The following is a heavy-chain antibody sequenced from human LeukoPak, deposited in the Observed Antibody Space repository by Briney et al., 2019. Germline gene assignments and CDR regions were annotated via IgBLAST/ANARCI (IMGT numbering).Heavy chain of an antibody. D-gene: IGHD3-9*01. CDR1: GFSLSTSGVG. Sequence: ESGPTLVKPTQTLTLTCTFSGFSLSTSGVGVGWIRQPPGKALEWLALIYWDDDKRYSPSLKSRLTITKDTSKNQVVLTMTNMDPVDTATYYCAHRRTSPPGVLRYFDWFDYWGQGTLVTVSS. CDR2: IYWDDDK. CDR3: AHRRTSPPGVLRYFDWFDY. J-gene: IGHJ4*02. V-gene: IGHV2-5*02.